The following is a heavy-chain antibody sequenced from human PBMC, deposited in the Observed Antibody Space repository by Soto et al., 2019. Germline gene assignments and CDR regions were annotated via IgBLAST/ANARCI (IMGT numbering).Heavy chain of an antibody. CDR1: GYSFTSYW. CDR3: AITYYGDYLGGAFDI. CDR2: IYPGGSDT. V-gene: IGHV5-51*01. Sequence: GEALKISCKGSGYSFTSYWIDWVRQMPGKGLEWMGIIYPGGSDTRYSPSFQGQVTISADKSISTAYLQWGSLKASDTAMYYCAITYYGDYLGGAFDIWGQGTMVTVSS. J-gene: IGHJ3*02. D-gene: IGHD4-17*01.